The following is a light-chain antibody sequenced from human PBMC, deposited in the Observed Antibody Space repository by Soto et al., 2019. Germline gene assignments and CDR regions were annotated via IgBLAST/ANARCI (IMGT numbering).Light chain of an antibody. V-gene: IGKV1-5*01. J-gene: IGKJ1*01. CDR3: QQYNTSSWT. Sequence: DIEMSQSPSSLSASVGDRVTITCRASQSLNRWLAWYQQKPGKAPKLLIYDASSLQSGVPSRFSGSGSGTEFSLTITSLQPDAFAPYYNQQYNTSSWTFCPGTQVAIK. CDR1: QSLNRW. CDR2: DAS.